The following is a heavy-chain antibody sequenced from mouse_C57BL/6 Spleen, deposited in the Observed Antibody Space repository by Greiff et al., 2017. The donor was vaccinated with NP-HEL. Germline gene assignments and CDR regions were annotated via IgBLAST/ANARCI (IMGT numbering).Heavy chain of an antibody. CDR2: IWNGGST. Sequence: QVQLKESGPGLVQPSQSLSITCTVSGFSLTSYGVHWVRQSPGKGLEWLGVIWNGGSTDYNAAFISRLSISKDNSKSQVFFKMNSLQADDTAIYYCASLYYYSSSSGYFDVWGTGTTVTVSS. CDR1: GFSLTSYG. CDR3: ASLYYYSSSSGYFDV. V-gene: IGHV2-2*01. D-gene: IGHD1-1*01. J-gene: IGHJ1*03.